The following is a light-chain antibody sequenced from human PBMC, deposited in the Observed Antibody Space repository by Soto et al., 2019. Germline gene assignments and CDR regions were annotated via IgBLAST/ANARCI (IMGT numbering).Light chain of an antibody. CDR3: QQRSSWWT. CDR2: DAS. Sequence: DIELTQSPSTLSLSRGERGTLACRASQSLSTYLAWYQQKPGQAPRLLIYDASNRATGIPARFSGSGSGTDFTLTISSLEPEDFAIYYCQQRSSWWTFGQGTKVDIK. J-gene: IGKJ1*01. V-gene: IGKV3-11*01. CDR1: QSLSTY.